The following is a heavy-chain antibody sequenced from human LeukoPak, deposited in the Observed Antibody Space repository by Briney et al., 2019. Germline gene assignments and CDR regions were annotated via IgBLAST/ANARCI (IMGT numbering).Heavy chain of an antibody. CDR3: ARDIATVQHQD. D-gene: IGHD1-1*01. V-gene: IGHV1-18*01. Sequence: GASVKVSCKTSGYTFTNYGISWVRQAPGQGLEWMGWISGYNGNTNYVQKFRGRVAMTADTSTSTVYMELRSLRPDDTAVYYCARDIATVQHQDWGQGTLVTVSS. CDR1: GYTFTNYG. J-gene: IGHJ4*02. CDR2: ISGYNGNT.